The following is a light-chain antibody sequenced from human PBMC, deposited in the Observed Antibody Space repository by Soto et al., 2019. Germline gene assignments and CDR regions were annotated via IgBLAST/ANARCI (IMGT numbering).Light chain of an antibody. CDR2: KAS. CDR1: QTISSW. V-gene: IGKV1-5*03. Sequence: DIQMTQSASTLSGSVGDRVTITCRASQTISSWLAWYQQKPGKAPKLLIYKASTLKSGVPSRFSGSGSGTEFTLTISSLQPDDFATYYCQHYNSYSEEFGQGT. CDR3: QHYNSYSEE. J-gene: IGKJ1*01.